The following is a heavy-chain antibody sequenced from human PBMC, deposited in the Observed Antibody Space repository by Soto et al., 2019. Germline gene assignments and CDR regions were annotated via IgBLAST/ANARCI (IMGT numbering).Heavy chain of an antibody. Sequence: GGSLRLSCAASGFAFISYTMNWVRQAPGKGLEWVSSISSTSDYIYYADSLKGRFTISRDNAKNPLYLQMNSLRAEDTAVYYCARALYYYSGMDVWGQGTTVTVSS. CDR2: ISSTSDYI. CDR1: GFAFISYT. V-gene: IGHV3-21*01. CDR3: ARALYYYSGMDV. J-gene: IGHJ6*02.